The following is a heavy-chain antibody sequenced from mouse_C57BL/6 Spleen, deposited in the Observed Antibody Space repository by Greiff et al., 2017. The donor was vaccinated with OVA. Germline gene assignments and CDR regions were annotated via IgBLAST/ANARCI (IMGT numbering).Heavy chain of an antibody. Sequence: EVMLVESGAELVRPGASVKLSCTASGFNIKDDYMHWVKQRPEQGLEWIGWIDPENGDTEYASKFQGKATITADTSSNTAYLQLSSLTSEDTAVYYCTTSMVTEAWFAYWGQRTLVTVSA. D-gene: IGHD2-2*01. J-gene: IGHJ3*01. CDR1: GFNIKDDY. V-gene: IGHV14-4*01. CDR2: IDPENGDT. CDR3: TTSMVTEAWFAY.